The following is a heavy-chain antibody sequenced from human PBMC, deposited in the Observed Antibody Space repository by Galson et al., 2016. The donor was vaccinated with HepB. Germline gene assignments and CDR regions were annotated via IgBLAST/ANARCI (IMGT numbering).Heavy chain of an antibody. CDR3: ARKDITLRRGLTVFDL. D-gene: IGHD2-21*02. CDR1: GGSFSGYY. J-gene: IGHJ3*01. Sequence: SETLSLTCAVYGGSFSGYYWSWIRQSPGKGLEWIGEINHSGSANYNASLKSRLTISVDTSTNQFSLNLNSVTAADTAIYYCARKDITLRRGLTVFDLWGQGTMVTVSS. CDR2: INHSGSA. V-gene: IGHV4-34*01.